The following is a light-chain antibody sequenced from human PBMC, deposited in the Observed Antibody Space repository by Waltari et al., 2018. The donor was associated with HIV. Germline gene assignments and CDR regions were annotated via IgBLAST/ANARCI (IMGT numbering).Light chain of an antibody. CDR3: AAWDDSLNGYV. CDR1: SSNIGIYT. V-gene: IGLV1-44*01. J-gene: IGLJ1*01. CDR2: RNS. Sequence: QSVLTSPPSASGTPGHRVTISGSGSSSNIGIYTVNWYQHLPATAPKLLIFRNSQRPSGVPDRFSASKSGTSASLAISGLQSEDEADYYCAAWDDSLNGYVFGTGTRVTVL.